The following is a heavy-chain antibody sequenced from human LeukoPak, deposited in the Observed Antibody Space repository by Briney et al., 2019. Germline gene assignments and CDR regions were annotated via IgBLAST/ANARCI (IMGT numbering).Heavy chain of an antibody. V-gene: IGHV3-23*01. CDR3: AKAARSRDGYNDY. CDR2: ISGSASST. Sequence: GGSLRLSCAASGFTFSNYAMSWVRQAPGKGLEWVSAISGSASSTYHADSVKGRFTISRDNSKNTLYLQMNSLRAEDTALYYCAKAARSRDGYNDYWGQGTLVTVSS. D-gene: IGHD5-24*01. CDR1: GFTFSNYA. J-gene: IGHJ4*02.